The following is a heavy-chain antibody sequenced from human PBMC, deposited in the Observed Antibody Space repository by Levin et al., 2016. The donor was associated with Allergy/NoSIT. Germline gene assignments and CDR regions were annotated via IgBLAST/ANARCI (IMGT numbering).Heavy chain of an antibody. V-gene: IGHV4-34*01. CDR3: ARGPILAVAHD. Sequence: WIRQPPGKGLEWIGEINHSGSTNYNPSLKSRVTISVDTSKNQFSLKLSSVTAADTAVYYCARGPILAVAHDWGQGTLVTVSS. CDR2: INHSGST. D-gene: IGHD6-19*01. J-gene: IGHJ4*02.